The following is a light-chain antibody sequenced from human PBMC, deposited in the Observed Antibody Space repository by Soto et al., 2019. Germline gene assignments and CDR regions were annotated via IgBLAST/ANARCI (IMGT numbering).Light chain of an antibody. CDR3: QQYGSSPGT. Sequence: EIVLTQSPGTLSLSPGERATLSCRASLSVSSSYLAWYQQKPGQAPRLLIYGASSRATGIPDRFSGSGSGTDFTLTISRPEPEDFAVYYCQQYGSSPGTFGQGTKLEIK. CDR2: GAS. CDR1: LSVSSSY. J-gene: IGKJ1*01. V-gene: IGKV3-20*01.